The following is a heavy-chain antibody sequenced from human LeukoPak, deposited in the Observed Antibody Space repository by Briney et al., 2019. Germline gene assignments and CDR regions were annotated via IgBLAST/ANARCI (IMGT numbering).Heavy chain of an antibody. CDR3: ARGWVVVAALLDYYYYYGMDV. D-gene: IGHD2-15*01. CDR2: IIPIFGTA. Sequence: SVKVSCKASGGTFSSYAISWVRQAPGQGLEWMGEIIPIFGTANYAQKFQGRVTITADESTSTAYMELSSLRSEDTAVYYCARGWVVVAALLDYYYYYGMDVWGQGTTVTVSS. J-gene: IGHJ6*02. V-gene: IGHV1-69*13. CDR1: GGTFSSYA.